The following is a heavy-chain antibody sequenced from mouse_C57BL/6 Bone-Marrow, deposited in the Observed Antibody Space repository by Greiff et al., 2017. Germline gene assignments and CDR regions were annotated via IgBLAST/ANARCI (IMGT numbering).Heavy chain of an antibody. V-gene: IGHV1-64*01. J-gene: IGHJ2*01. Sequence: VQLQQPGAELVKPGASVKLSCKASASPFPTYWMPWVTQRPGQGLGWIGMLHPNSGRTNSNEKFKSKATLTVDKSSRTAYMQLSSLTSETSAVYYCARDGFYGSSFFDYWGQGTTLTVSS. CDR3: ARDGFYGSSFFDY. D-gene: IGHD1-1*01. CDR2: LHPNSGRT. CDR1: ASPFPTYW.